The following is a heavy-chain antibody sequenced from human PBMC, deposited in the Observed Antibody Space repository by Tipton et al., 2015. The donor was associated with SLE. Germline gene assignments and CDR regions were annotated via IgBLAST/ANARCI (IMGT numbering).Heavy chain of an antibody. CDR3: ARELHS. V-gene: IGHV4-39*07. CDR2: VYHRGST. CDR1: GRSINSNSYQ. J-gene: IGHJ5*02. Sequence: TLSLTCTVSGRSINSNSYQWGWIRQPPGKGLEWIGSVYHRGSTSYNPSLKSRVIISVDTSSNQFSLRLHSVTAADTAMYYCARELHSWGQGTLVTVSS. D-gene: IGHD3-3*02.